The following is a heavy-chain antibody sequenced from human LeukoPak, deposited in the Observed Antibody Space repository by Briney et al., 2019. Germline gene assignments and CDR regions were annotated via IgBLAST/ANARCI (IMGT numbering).Heavy chain of an antibody. CDR2: INPSGGST. V-gene: IGHV1-46*01. J-gene: IGHJ5*02. Sequence: ASVKVSCKASGYTFTSYYMHWVRQAPGQGLEWMGIINPSGGSTSYAQKFQGRVTMTRDTSTSTVYMELSSLRSEDTAVYYYARESAPGSYFTSGVDPWGQGTLVTVSS. D-gene: IGHD1-26*01. CDR1: GYTFTSYY. CDR3: ARESAPGSYFTSGVDP.